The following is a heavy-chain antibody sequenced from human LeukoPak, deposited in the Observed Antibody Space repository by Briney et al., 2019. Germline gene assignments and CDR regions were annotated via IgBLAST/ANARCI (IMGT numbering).Heavy chain of an antibody. V-gene: IGHV3-20*04. J-gene: IGHJ4*02. D-gene: IGHD1-26*01. Sequence: PGGSLRLSCAASGFTFDDYGMSWVRQAPGAGLEWVSGINWNGGGTGYVDSVKGRFTISRDNAKNFLYLQMNSLRAEDTALYYCARDLRTGSYGNYFDHWGQGTLVTVSS. CDR3: ARDLRTGSYGNYFDH. CDR1: GFTFDDYG. CDR2: INWNGGGT.